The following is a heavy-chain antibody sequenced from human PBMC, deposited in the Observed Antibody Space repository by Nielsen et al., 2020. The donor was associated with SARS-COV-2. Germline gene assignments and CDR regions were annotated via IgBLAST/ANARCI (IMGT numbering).Heavy chain of an antibody. Sequence: GGSLRLSCAASGFTFSSYGMHWVRQAPGKGLEWVAVIWYDGSNKYYADSVKGRFTISRDNSKNTLYLQMNSLRAEDTAVYYCAKDLKRRTDRVVLTAIHHYYYGMDFWGQGTTVTVSS. J-gene: IGHJ6*02. CDR2: IWYDGSNK. CDR1: GFTFSSYG. V-gene: IGHV3-33*06. D-gene: IGHD2-21*02. CDR3: AKDLKRRTDRVVLTAIHHYYYGMDF.